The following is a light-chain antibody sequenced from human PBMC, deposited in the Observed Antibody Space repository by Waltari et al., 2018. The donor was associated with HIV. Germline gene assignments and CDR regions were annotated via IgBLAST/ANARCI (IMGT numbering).Light chain of an antibody. Sequence: QSALTHPASVSGSPGQSNTISCTGTRSDVGGYNYVSWYQQHPGKAPKLMIYAVSNRPSGVSNRFSGSKSGNTASLTISGLQAEDEADYYCSSYTSSRSYVFGTGTRVTV. V-gene: IGLV2-14*03. CDR2: AVS. CDR1: RSDVGGYNY. J-gene: IGLJ1*01. CDR3: SSYTSSRSYV.